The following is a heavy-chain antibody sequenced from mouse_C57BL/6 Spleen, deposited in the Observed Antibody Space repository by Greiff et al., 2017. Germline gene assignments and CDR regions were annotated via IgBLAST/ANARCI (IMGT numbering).Heavy chain of an antibody. J-gene: IGHJ4*01. Sequence: EVQLQQSGPELVKPGASVKISCKASGYSFTGYYMNWVKQSPEKSLEWIGEINPSTGGTTYNQKFKAKAKLPVDKSSSTAYMQLKSLTSEDSAVYYCARADYSGSVSAMDYWCQGTSVTVSS. CDR3: ARADYSGSVSAMDY. CDR1: GYSFTGYY. V-gene: IGHV1-42*01. D-gene: IGHD1-1*01. CDR2: INPSTGGT.